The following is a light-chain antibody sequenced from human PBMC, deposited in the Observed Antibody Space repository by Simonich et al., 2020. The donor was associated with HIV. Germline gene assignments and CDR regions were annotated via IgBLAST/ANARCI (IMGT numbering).Light chain of an antibody. CDR1: QSVSSSY. Sequence: EIVLTQSPGTLSLSPGERATLSCRASQSVSSSYLAWYQQRPGLAPRLLIYDASSRATVIPDRISGSGSGTDFTLTISRLEPEDFAVYYCQQYGSSPLTFGGGTKVEIK. CDR3: QQYGSSPLT. V-gene: IGKV3D-20*01. J-gene: IGKJ4*01. CDR2: DAS.